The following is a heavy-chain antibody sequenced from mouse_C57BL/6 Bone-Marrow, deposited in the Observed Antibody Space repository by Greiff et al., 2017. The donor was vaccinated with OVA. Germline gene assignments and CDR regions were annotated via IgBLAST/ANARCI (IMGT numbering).Heavy chain of an antibody. CDR1: GFTFSSYG. CDR2: ISSGGSYT. J-gene: IGHJ2*01. Sequence: EVKVVESGGDLVKPGGSLKLSCAASGFTFSSYGMSWVRQTPDKRLEWVATISSGGSYTYYPDSVKGRFTISRDNAKNTLYLQMSSLKSEDTAMYYCARRDTTVVADYWGQGTTLTVSS. D-gene: IGHD1-1*01. V-gene: IGHV5-6*02. CDR3: ARRDTTVVADY.